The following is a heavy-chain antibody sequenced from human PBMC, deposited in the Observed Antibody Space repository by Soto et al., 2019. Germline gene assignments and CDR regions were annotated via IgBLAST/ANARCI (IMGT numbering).Heavy chain of an antibody. J-gene: IGHJ4*02. Sequence: SETLSLTCAVYGGSFSGYYWSWIRQPPGKGLEWIGEINHSGSTNYNPSLKSRVTISVDTSKNQFSLKLSSVTAADTAVYYCARGSTNYDILTGYSSVVFRPSLFFDYWGQGTLVTVSS. CDR2: INHSGST. V-gene: IGHV4-34*01. D-gene: IGHD3-9*01. CDR3: ARGSTNYDILTGYSSVVFRPSLFFDY. CDR1: GGSFSGYY.